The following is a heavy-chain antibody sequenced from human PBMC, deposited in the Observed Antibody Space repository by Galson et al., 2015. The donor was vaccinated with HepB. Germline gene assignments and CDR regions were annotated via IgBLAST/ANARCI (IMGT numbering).Heavy chain of an antibody. Sequence: TLSLTCTVSGGSISSGDYYWSWIRQPPGKGLEWIGYIYYSESTFYNPSLKSRITISVDTSKNQFSLRLSSVTAADTAVYYCARGSPYCSSTTCSYYYYGLDGWGQGTTVTVSS. CDR2: IYYSEST. V-gene: IGHV4-30-4*01. CDR3: ARGSPYCSSTTCSYYYYGLDG. J-gene: IGHJ6*02. CDR1: GGSISSGDYY. D-gene: IGHD2-2*01.